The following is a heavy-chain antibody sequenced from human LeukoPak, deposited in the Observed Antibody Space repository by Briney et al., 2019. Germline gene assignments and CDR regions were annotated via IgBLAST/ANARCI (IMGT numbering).Heavy chain of an antibody. CDR3: ARTSATGATYFDY. V-gene: IGHV4-4*07. CDR2: IYSTGIT. D-gene: IGHD1-26*01. CDR1: RGSMNNYY. J-gene: IGHJ4*02. Sequence: SETLSLTCTVSRGSMNNYYWSWIRQPAGKGLEWIGRIYSTGITHYNPTLKSRVTLSVDTSKSQFSLNLSSVTAAGAAVYYCARTSATGATYFDYWGQGTLVTVSS.